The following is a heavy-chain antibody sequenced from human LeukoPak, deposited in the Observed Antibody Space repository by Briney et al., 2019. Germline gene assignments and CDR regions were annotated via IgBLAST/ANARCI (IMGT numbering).Heavy chain of an antibody. J-gene: IGHJ4*02. D-gene: IGHD3-9*01. CDR2: ISYDGSNK. V-gene: IGHV3-30*18. CDR1: GFTFSSYG. CDR3: AKVRMAILTGYFDY. Sequence: GRSLRLSCAASGFTFSSYGMHWVRQAPGKGLEWVAVISYDGSNKYYADSVKGRFTISRDNSKNTLYLQMNSLRAEDTAVYYCAKVRMAILTGYFDYWGQGTLVTVSS.